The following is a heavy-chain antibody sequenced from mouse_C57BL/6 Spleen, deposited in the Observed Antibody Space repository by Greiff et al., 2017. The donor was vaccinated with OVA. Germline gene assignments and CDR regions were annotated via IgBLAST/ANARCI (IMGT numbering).Heavy chain of an antibody. V-gene: IGHV7-3*01. CDR2: IRNTANGYTT. Sequence: EVHLVESGGGLVQPGGSLSLSCAASGFTFTDYYMSWVRQPPGKALEWLGFIRNTANGYTTEYSASVKGRFTISRDNSQSILYLHIYALRAEDSAPSFCASSPNWVYYSLAFLVPATSVTVSS. CDR3: ASSPNWVYYSLAF. CDR1: GFTFTDYY. D-gene: IGHD4-1*01. J-gene: IGHJ4*01.